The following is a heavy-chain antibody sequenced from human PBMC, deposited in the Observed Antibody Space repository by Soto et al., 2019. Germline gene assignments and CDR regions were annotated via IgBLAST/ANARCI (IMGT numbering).Heavy chain of an antibody. D-gene: IGHD5-12*01. V-gene: IGHV4-39*07. CDR1: GAPISSSSFY. J-gene: IGHJ4*02. CDR2: VYHSGST. CDR3: AAGGGLPRYY. Sequence: PSETLSLTCSVSGAPISSSSFYWGWIRQAPGKGLEWIGYVYHSGSTNYNPSLKSRVTISVDRSKNQFSLKLSSVTAADTAVYYCAAGGGLPRYYWGQGTLVTVSS.